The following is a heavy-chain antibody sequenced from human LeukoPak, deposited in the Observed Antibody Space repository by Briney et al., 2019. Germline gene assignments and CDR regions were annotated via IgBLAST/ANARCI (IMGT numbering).Heavy chain of an antibody. CDR3: AKFRAAQREHYRIDL. CDR1: GFTFTTYA. J-gene: IGHJ6*04. D-gene: IGHD1-1*01. CDR2: GGRGGSN. V-gene: IGHV3-23*01. Sequence: GGSLRLSCAASGFTFTTYAVGWVRPAPGGGGEWGSYGGRGGSNNYADSVKRRFSISTDNSKDTPSLQMTSLPAADTAAYYCAKFRAAQREHYRIDLWGKGTAVTVSS.